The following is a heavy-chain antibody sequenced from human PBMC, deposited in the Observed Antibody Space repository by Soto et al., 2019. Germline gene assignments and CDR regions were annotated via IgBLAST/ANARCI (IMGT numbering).Heavy chain of an antibody. CDR1: GFTFSSYS. CDR2: ISSSSSYI. CDR3: ARGVVTRYYMDV. Sequence: PGGSLRLSCAASGFTFSSYSMNWVRQAPGKGLEWVSSISSSSSYIYYADSVKGRFTISRDNAKNSLYLQMNSLRAEDTAVYYCARGVVTRYYMDVWGQGTKVTVSS. J-gene: IGHJ6*03. V-gene: IGHV3-21*01.